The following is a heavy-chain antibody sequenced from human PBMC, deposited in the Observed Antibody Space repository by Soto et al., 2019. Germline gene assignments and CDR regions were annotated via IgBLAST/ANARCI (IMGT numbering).Heavy chain of an antibody. V-gene: IGHV1-18*01. CDR2: ISAYNGNT. Sequence: ASANVSCKPSRYTFTSYGIRWVRQAPGQGLEWMGWISAYNGNTNYAQKLQGRVTMTTDTSTSTAYMELRSLRSDDTAVYYCARDGPMDRAFDIWGQGTMVTVSS. J-gene: IGHJ3*02. D-gene: IGHD3-10*01. CDR3: ARDGPMDRAFDI. CDR1: RYTFTSYG.